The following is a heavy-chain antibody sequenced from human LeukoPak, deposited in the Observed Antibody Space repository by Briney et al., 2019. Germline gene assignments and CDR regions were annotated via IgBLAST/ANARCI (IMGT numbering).Heavy chain of an antibody. J-gene: IGHJ4*02. CDR1: GGTFSSYA. CDR2: IIPIFGIA. Sequence: SVKVSYKASGGTFSSYAISWERQAPGQGLEWMGRIIPIFGIANYAQKFQGRVTITADKSTSTAYMELSSLRSEDTAVYYCARGSAVTPDCRDYWGQGTLVTVSS. V-gene: IGHV1-69*04. D-gene: IGHD4-23*01. CDR3: ARGSAVTPDCRDY.